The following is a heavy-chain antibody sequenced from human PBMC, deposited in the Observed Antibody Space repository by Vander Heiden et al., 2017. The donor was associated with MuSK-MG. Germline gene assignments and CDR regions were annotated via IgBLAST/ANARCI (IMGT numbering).Heavy chain of an antibody. CDR3: AREKLERRSPVGHFLDY. Sequence: EVQLVESGGGLVKPGGSLRLSCAASGFTFSSYSMNWVRQGPGKGLEWVSSISSSSSYIYYADSVKGRVTISRDNAKNSLYLQMNSLRAEETAVYYCAREKLERRSPVGHFLDYWGQGTMVTVYS. J-gene: IGHJ4*02. D-gene: IGHD1-1*01. V-gene: IGHV3-21*01. CDR2: ISSSSSYI. CDR1: GFTFSSYS.